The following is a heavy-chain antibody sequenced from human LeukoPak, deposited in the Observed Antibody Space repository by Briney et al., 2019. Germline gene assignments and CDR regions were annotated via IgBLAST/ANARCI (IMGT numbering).Heavy chain of an antibody. D-gene: IGHD5/OR15-5a*01. CDR3: ARGSKSSTLGDY. CDR1: GGSFSGYY. Sequence: SETLSLTCAVYGGSFSGYYWSWIRQPPGKGLEWIGEINHSGSTNYNPSLKSRVTISVDTSKNQFSLKLSSVTAADTAVYYCARGSKSSTLGDYWGQGTLVTASS. V-gene: IGHV4-34*01. CDR2: INHSGST. J-gene: IGHJ4*02.